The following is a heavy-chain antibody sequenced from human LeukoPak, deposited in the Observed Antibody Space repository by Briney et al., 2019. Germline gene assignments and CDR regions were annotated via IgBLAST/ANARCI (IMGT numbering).Heavy chain of an antibody. V-gene: IGHV4-4*02. D-gene: IGHD3-22*01. CDR3: ARDFPDYYDSSGSDY. J-gene: IGHJ4*02. CDR1: GGSISSSNW. CDR2: IYYSGST. Sequence: SGTLSLTCAVSGGSISSSNWWSWVRQPPGKGLEWIGEIYYSGSTNYNPSLKSRVTISVDKSKNQFSLKLSSVTAADTAVYYCARDFPDYYDSSGSDYWGQGTLVTVSS.